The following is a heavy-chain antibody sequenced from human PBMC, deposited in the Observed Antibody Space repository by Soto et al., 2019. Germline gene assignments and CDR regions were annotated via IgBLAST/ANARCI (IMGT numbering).Heavy chain of an antibody. CDR3: ARCNDFSAPQYYNWFDP. V-gene: IGHV1-18*01. D-gene: IGHD3-3*01. J-gene: IGHJ5*02. Sequence: ASVKVSCKASSYTFTDYGITWVRQAPGQGLEWMGWINPYNSDTNYAENFQGRVTMTTDTSTNTADMELRSLRSDDTAVYYCARCNDFSAPQYYNWFDPWGQGTLVTVSS. CDR2: INPYNSDT. CDR1: SYTFTDYG.